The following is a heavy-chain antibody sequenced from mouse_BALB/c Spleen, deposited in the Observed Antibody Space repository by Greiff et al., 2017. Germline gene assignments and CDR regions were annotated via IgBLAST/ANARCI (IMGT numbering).Heavy chain of an antibody. CDR1: GFTFSDYY. V-gene: IGHV5-4*02. CDR3: AREGDYGYAMDY. J-gene: IGHJ4*01. Sequence: EVLLVESGGGLVKPGGSLKLSCAASGFTFSDYYMYWVRQTPEKRLEWVATISDGGSYTYYPDSVKGRFTISRDNAKNNLYLQMSSLKSEDTAMYYCAREGDYGYAMDYWGQGTSVTVSS. D-gene: IGHD2-4*01. CDR2: ISDGGSYT.